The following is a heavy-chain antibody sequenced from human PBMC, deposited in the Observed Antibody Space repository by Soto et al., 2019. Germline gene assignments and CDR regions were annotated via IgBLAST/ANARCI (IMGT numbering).Heavy chain of an antibody. V-gene: IGHV4-39*01. J-gene: IGHJ4*02. CDR2: IYHSGST. CDR1: VGSICSSSYY. D-gene: IGHD1-1*01. Sequence: ETLSLTSNVSVGSICSSSYYWAKIRGPPGKGLGWNGSIYHSGSTYYNPSLKSRVTISVDTSKNKFSLKLSSVTAADTAVYYCARRLGTGSHRRYFDYWGQGTLVTV. CDR3: ARRLGTGSHRRYFDY.